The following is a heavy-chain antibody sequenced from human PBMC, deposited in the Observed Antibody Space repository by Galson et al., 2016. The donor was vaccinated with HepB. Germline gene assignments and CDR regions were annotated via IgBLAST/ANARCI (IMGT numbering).Heavy chain of an antibody. J-gene: IGHJ6*02. CDR3: ARESGIGVSRGYGMDV. CDR2: ISGSSSYK. CDR1: GFTFSSYS. Sequence: SLRLSCAASGFTFSSYSMKWVRRAPGKGLEWVSSISGSSSYKHYADSVKGRVTISRDNAKKSVYLEMRSLRVEDTAVYYCARESGIGVSRGYGMDVWGQGTTVTVSS. V-gene: IGHV3-21*01. D-gene: IGHD3-3*01.